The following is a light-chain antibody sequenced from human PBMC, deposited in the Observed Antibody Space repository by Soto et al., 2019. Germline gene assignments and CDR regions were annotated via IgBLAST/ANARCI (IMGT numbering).Light chain of an antibody. J-gene: IGLJ3*02. CDR3: QSYDSSLGGWV. CDR1: SSNIGAGYD. V-gene: IGLV1-40*01. CDR2: GNS. Sequence: QSVLTQPPSVSGAPGQRVTISCTGSSSNIGAGYDVHWYQQLPGTAPKLPIYGNSNRPSGFPDRFSGSKSGTSASLAITGLQAEDEADYYCQSYDSSLGGWVFGGGTKLTVL.